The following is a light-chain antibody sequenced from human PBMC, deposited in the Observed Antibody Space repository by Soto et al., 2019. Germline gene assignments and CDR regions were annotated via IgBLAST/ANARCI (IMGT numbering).Light chain of an antibody. CDR3: QQLHSTSSYT. V-gene: IGKV1-39*01. CDR1: QNIRNY. CDR2: AAS. Sequence: DIQMTQSPSSLSASVGDRVTITCRASQNIRNYLNWYQQRPGKTPNLLVYAASNLRSGVPSRFSSSGSGTDFTLTISSLQPEDFATYYCQQLHSTSSYTFGQGTRVDIK. J-gene: IGKJ2*01.